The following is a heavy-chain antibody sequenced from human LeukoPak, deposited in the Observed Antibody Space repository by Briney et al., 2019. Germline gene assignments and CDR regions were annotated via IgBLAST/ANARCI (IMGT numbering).Heavy chain of an antibody. J-gene: IGHJ4*02. D-gene: IGHD3-16*02. CDR3: ARGPIRLGELSSYFDY. Sequence: GSSVKVSCKASGGTFSSYAISWVRQAPGQGLEWMGGIIPIFGTANYAQKFQGRVTITADESTSTACMELSSLRSEDTAVYYCARGPIRLGELSSYFDYWGQGTLVTVSS. CDR2: IIPIFGTA. CDR1: GGTFSSYA. V-gene: IGHV1-69*01.